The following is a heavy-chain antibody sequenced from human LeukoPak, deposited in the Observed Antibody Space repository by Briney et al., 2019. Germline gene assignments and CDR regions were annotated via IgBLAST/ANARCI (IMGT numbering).Heavy chain of an antibody. CDR3: ASAKDIVVVPAAIFAY. Sequence: SGTLSLTCTVSGGSISSSSYYWGWIRQPPGKGLEWIGGIYYSGSTYYNPSLKSRVTISVDTSKNQFSLKLSSVTAADTAVYYCASAKDIVVVPAAIFAYWGQGTLVTVSS. D-gene: IGHD2-2*02. CDR2: IYYSGST. V-gene: IGHV4-39*01. CDR1: GGSISSSSYY. J-gene: IGHJ4*02.